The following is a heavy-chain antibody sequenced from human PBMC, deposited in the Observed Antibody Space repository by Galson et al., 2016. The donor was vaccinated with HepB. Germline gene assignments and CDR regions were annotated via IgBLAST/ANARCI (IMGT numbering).Heavy chain of an antibody. J-gene: IGHJ3*02. CDR2: IKEDGSEK. CDR3: ARDFTHHYSGSWYDALDI. Sequence: SLRFSCAASGLTFSREWMTWVRQAPGKGLEWVANIKEDGSEKNYVDSVKGRFTISRDNAKNSRYLQMSSLRAEDTALYYCARDFTHHYSGSWYDALDIWGQGTMVTVSS. CDR1: GLTFSREW. V-gene: IGHV3-7*04. D-gene: IGHD6-13*01.